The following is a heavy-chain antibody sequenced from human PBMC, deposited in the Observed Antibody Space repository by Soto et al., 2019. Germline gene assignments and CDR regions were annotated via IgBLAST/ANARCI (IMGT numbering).Heavy chain of an antibody. CDR1: GGSVSGGSYY. CDR3: ARGKGSSGGYFDY. D-gene: IGHD3-22*01. J-gene: IGHJ4*02. V-gene: IGHV4-61*01. CDR2: LFSSGST. Sequence: LSLTCNVSGGSVSGGSYYWSWIRQPPGKGLEWIGYLFSSGSTNYNRSLKSRVSVSVDTSRNQFSLKVSSVTAADTAVYYCARGKGSSGGYFDYWGRGTLVTVSS.